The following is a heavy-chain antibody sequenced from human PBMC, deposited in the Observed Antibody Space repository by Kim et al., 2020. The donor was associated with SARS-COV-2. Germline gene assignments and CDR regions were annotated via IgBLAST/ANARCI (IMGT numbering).Heavy chain of an antibody. Sequence: GGSLRLSCAASGFTFSSYSMNWVRQAPGKGLEWVSSISSSSSYIYYADSVKGRFTISRDNAKNSLYLQRNSLRAEDTAVYYCARDRAATVMIYYYYGMDVWGQGTTVTVSS. CDR3: ARDRAATVMIYYYYGMDV. CDR2: ISSSSSYI. V-gene: IGHV3-21*01. J-gene: IGHJ6*02. CDR1: GFTFSSYS. D-gene: IGHD4-17*01.